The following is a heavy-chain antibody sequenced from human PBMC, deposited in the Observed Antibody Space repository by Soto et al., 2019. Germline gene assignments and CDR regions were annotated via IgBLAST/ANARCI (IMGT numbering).Heavy chain of an antibody. CDR1: GFTFDDYA. D-gene: IGHD3-3*01. V-gene: IGHV3-9*01. Sequence: PGGSLRLSCAASGFTFDDYAMHWVRQAPGKGLEWVSGISWNSGSTGYADSVKGRFTISRDNAKNSLYLQMNSLRAEDTALYYCAKSSVLLRFLEWSSLKPNYFDQWGQGTLVTVSS. CDR3: AKSSVLLRFLEWSSLKPNYFDQ. J-gene: IGHJ4*02. CDR2: ISWNSGST.